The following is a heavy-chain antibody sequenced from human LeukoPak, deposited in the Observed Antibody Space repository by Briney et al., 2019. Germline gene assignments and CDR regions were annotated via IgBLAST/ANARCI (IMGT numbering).Heavy chain of an antibody. J-gene: IGHJ4*02. CDR2: IYHSGST. CDR1: GGSFSGYY. D-gene: IGHD3-22*01. CDR3: ARVSYYYDSSGLKFDY. Sequence: SETLSLTCAVYGGSFSGYYWSWIRQPPGKGLEWIGSIYHSGSTYYNPSLKSRVTISVDTSKNQFSLELSSVTAADTAVYYCARVSYYYDSSGLKFDYWGQGTLVTVSS. V-gene: IGHV4-34*01.